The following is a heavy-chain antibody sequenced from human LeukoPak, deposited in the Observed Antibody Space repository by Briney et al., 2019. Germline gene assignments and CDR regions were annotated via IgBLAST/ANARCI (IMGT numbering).Heavy chain of an antibody. D-gene: IGHD6-6*01. V-gene: IGHV3-9*01. CDR1: GFTFDDYA. CDR3: AKGLAARPVFGAFDI. CDR2: ISWNSGSI. Sequence: GGSLRLSCAASGFTFDDYAMHWVRQAPGKGLEWVSGISWNSGSIGYADSVKGRFTISRDNAKNSLYLQMNSLRAEDTALYYCAKGLAARPVFGAFDIWGQGTMVSVSS. J-gene: IGHJ3*02.